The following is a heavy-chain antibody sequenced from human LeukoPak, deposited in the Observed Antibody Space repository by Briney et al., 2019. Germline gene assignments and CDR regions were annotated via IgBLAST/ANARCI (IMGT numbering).Heavy chain of an antibody. Sequence: GGSLRLSCAASGFTFSSSAMSWVRQAPGKGLEWVSAISNNGGYTYYADSVQGRFTISRDNSKSTLCLQMNSLRAEDTAVYYCASAPVLRYFDWLFAPFDYWGQGTLVTVSS. D-gene: IGHD3-9*01. V-gene: IGHV3-23*01. CDR3: ASAPVLRYFDWLFAPFDY. J-gene: IGHJ4*02. CDR2: ISNNGGYT. CDR1: GFTFSSSA.